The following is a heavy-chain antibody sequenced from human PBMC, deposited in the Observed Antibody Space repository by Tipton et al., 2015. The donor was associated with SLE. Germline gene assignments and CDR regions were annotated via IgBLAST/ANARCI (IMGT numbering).Heavy chain of an antibody. CDR2: IKEDGSEK. D-gene: IGHD2/OR15-2a*01. Sequence: SLRLSCAASGFTFSNSWMNWVRLAPGKGLEWVANIKEDGSEKHYVDSVKDRLTISRDNAKNSLYLQMNSLRAEDTAVYYCARGKYYFDYWRQRALVTVSS. CDR1: GFTFSNSW. J-gene: IGHJ4*02. CDR3: ARGKYYFDY. V-gene: IGHV3-7*01.